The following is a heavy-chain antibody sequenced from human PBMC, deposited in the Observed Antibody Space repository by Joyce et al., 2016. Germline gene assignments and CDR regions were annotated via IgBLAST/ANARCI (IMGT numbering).Heavy chain of an antibody. CDR1: GGTRSGYA. CDR2: ITPIFATA. Sequence: QMQLVQSGAEVKKPGSSVKVSCKALGGTRSGYAVSWVRQAPGQGLEWMGGITPIFATAKYAQKFQARDTITADKSTNTAYMELSSLRYEDTAIYYCARLRQTGNINDYWGQGTLVTVSS. CDR3: ARLRQTGNINDY. J-gene: IGHJ4*02. V-gene: IGHV1-69*06. D-gene: IGHD1-14*01.